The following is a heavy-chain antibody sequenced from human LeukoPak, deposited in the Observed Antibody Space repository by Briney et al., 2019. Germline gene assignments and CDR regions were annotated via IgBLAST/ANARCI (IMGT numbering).Heavy chain of an antibody. CDR2: IYYSGST. Sequence: SETLSLTCTVSGGSISTYFWSWIRQPPGKGLEWIGYIYYSGSTNYNPSLKSRVTMSVGTSKNQFSLKLSSVTAADTAVYYCARQFGSVAGTGDYLDYWGQGTLVTVSS. J-gene: IGHJ4*02. CDR3: ARQFGSVAGTGDYLDY. CDR1: GGSISTYF. V-gene: IGHV4-59*08. D-gene: IGHD6-19*01.